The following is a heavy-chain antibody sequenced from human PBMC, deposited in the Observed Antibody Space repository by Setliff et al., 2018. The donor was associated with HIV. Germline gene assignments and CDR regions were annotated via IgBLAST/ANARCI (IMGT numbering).Heavy chain of an antibody. CDR1: GFTFSSYW. CDR3: ARARGGNSEWSY. CDR2: INSDGSST. Sequence: GGSLSLSCAASGFTFSSYWMHWVRQVPGKGLVWVSRINSDGSSTTYADFVKGRFTISRDTAKNTLYLQMNSLRAEDTAVYSCARARGGNSEWSYWGQGTLVTVSS. J-gene: IGHJ4*02. D-gene: IGHD2-15*01. V-gene: IGHV3-74*03.